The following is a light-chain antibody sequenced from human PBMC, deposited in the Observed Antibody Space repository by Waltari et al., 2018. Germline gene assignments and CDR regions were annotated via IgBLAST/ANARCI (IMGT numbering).Light chain of an antibody. CDR1: SSNLGSNYH. Sequence: QSGLTQPPSVSGAAGQRVIISCPGTSSNLGSNYHVHWYQQFPGTAPKVLIYANENRPSGIPDRFSASKSGTSASLTITGLQTEDEADYYCQSYDNNLCAWVFGGGTKVTVL. CDR3: QSYDNNLCAWV. V-gene: IGLV1-40*01. J-gene: IGLJ3*02. CDR2: ANE.